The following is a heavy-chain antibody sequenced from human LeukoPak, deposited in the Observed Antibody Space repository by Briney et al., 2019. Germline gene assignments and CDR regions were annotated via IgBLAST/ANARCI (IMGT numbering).Heavy chain of an antibody. D-gene: IGHD3-10*01. V-gene: IGHV3-23*01. CDR1: GFTFSSYA. CDR2: ISGSGGST. CDR3: AKTLGYYYGSGSPMPNWFDP. Sequence: PGGSLRLSCAASGFTFSSYAMSWVRQAPGKGLEWVSAISGSGGSTYYADSVKGRFTISRDNSKNTLYLQMNSLRAEDTAVYYCAKTLGYYYGSGSPMPNWFDPWGQGTLVTVSS. J-gene: IGHJ5*02.